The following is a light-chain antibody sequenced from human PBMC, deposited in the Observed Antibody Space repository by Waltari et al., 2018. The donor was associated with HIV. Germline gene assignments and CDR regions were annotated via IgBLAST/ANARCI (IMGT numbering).Light chain of an antibody. CDR1: QTIDRW. CDR2: KAS. J-gene: IGKJ1*01. V-gene: IGKV1-5*03. CDR3: QQSSFTPPT. Sequence: DIQMTQFPSTLSASVGDRVTIACRASQTIDRWLAWYQQKPGKAPRLLMYKASTLQSGVPYRFSGSGSETEFTLTISSLQPDDFATYYCQQSSFTPPTFGQGTKVEVK.